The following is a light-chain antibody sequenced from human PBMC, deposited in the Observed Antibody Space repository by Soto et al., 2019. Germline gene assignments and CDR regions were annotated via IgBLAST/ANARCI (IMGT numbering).Light chain of an antibody. Sequence: EIVLTQSPATLSLSPGERATLSCRASQSVSSYLAWYQQKPGQAPRLLIYDASNRATGIPARFSGTVSGTDFTLTISRLEPEDFAVYYCQQYGSSPITFGQGTRLEIK. CDR1: QSVSSY. J-gene: IGKJ5*01. V-gene: IGKV3-20*01. CDR2: DAS. CDR3: QQYGSSPIT.